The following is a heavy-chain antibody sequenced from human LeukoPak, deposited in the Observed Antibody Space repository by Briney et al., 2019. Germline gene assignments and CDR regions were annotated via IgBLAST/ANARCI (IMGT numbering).Heavy chain of an antibody. CDR3: ARDATHCSSTSCYEQGYFDL. J-gene: IGHJ2*01. CDR1: GDSYSSTTYY. Sequence: SETLSLTCTVSGDSYSSTTYYWGWIRQPPVKGLERIVRIHYGGSTFYNPSLKSRVTFSIDTSKNQFSLKLSSVTAADTAVYYCARDATHCSSTSCYEQGYFDLWGRGTLVTVSS. D-gene: IGHD2-2*01. V-gene: IGHV4-39*07. CDR2: IHYGGST.